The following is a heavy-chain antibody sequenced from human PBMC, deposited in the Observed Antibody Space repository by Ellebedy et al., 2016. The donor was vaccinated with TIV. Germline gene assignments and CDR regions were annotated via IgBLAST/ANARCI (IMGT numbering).Heavy chain of an antibody. J-gene: IGHJ4*02. CDR2: IRSKANSYAT. CDR3: TRYQDIVGATLFDY. Sequence: GESLKISXAASGFTFSGSAMHWVRQASGKGLEWVGRIRSKANSYATAYAASVKGRFTISRDDSKDTAYLQMNSLKTEDTAVYYCTRYQDIVGATLFDYWGQGTLVTASS. CDR1: GFTFSGSA. V-gene: IGHV3-73*01. D-gene: IGHD1-26*01.